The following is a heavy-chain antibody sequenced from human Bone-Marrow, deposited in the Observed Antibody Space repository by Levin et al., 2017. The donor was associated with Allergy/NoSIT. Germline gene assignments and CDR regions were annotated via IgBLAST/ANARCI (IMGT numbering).Heavy chain of an antibody. CDR3: ASLGSNYFDY. D-gene: IGHD3-10*01. V-gene: IGHV4-39*01. CDR2: IYYSGST. CDR1: GGSISSSSYY. J-gene: IGHJ4*02. Sequence: SETLSLTCTVSGGSISSSSYYWGWIRQPPGKGLEWIGSIYYSGSTYYNPSLKSRVTISVDTSKNQFSLKLSSVTAADTAVYYCASLGSNYFDYWGQGTLVTVSS.